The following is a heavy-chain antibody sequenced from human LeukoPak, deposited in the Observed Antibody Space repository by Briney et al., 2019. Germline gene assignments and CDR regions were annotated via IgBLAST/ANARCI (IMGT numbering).Heavy chain of an antibody. CDR1: GFTFSSYA. Sequence: GGSLRLSCAASGFTFSSYAMSWVRQAPGKGLEWVSAISGSGGSTYYADSVKGRFTISRDSSKNTLYLQMNSLRAEDTAVYYCAKCPYYGSSGNDYWGQGTLVTVSS. V-gene: IGHV3-23*01. CDR2: ISGSGGST. CDR3: AKCPYYGSSGNDY. J-gene: IGHJ4*02. D-gene: IGHD3-22*01.